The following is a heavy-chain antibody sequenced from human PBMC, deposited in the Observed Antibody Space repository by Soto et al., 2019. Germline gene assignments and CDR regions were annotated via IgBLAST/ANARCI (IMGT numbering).Heavy chain of an antibody. D-gene: IGHD5-18*01. CDR1: GFTFSSYA. CDR3: AGLDTSMVKTPGY. J-gene: IGHJ4*02. CDR2: ISSNGGST. Sequence: GGSLRLSCSASGFTFSSYAMHWVRQAPGKGLEYVSAISSNGGSTYYADSVKGRFTISRDNSKNTLYLQMSSLRAEDTAVYYCAGLDTSMVKTPGYWGQGTLVTVSS. V-gene: IGHV3-64D*06.